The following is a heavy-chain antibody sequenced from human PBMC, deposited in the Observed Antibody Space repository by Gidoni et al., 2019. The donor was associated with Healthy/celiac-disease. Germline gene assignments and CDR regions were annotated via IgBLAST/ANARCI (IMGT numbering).Heavy chain of an antibody. Sequence: EVQLVESGGGLVKPGGSLRLSCAASGFTFSCYSMNWVRQARGKGLEWVSAISSSSSSIYYADSGKGRFTTSRANAKNSLYLQMTSLRAEDTAVYYCALTGTTYYYYGIDVWGQGTTVTVSS. V-gene: IGHV3-21*01. CDR2: ISSSSSSI. J-gene: IGHJ6*02. CDR1: GFTFSCYS. D-gene: IGHD1-7*01. CDR3: ALTGTTYYYYGIDV.